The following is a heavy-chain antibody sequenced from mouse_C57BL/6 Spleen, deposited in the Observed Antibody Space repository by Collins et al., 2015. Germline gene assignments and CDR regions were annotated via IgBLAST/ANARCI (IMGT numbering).Heavy chain of an antibody. Sequence: QVQLQQPGAELVMPGASVKLSCKASGYTFTSYWMHWVKQRPGQGLEWIGEIDPSDSYTNYNQKFKGKSTLTVDKSSSTAYMQLSSLTSEDSAVYYCAIGGGYGRGYYFDYWGQGTTLTVSS. J-gene: IGHJ2*01. V-gene: IGHV1-69*01. CDR2: IDPSDSYT. CDR1: GYTFTSYW. CDR3: AIGGGYGRGYYFDY. D-gene: IGHD2-2*01.